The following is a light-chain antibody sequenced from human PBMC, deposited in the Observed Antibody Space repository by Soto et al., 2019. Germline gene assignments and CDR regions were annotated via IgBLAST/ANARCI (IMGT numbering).Light chain of an antibody. CDR2: DAS. V-gene: IGKV3-20*01. CDR3: HQYCNTPIT. CDR1: QSVSSSS. Sequence: IVLPKSPGTLSLSPVERATLSCRASQSVSSSSLAGYQQKRGQAPRLLIHDASSRATGIPDRFSGSGCGADFTLTNSRLEPEDFAVYYCHQYCNTPITLGQWTRMGIK. J-gene: IGKJ5*01.